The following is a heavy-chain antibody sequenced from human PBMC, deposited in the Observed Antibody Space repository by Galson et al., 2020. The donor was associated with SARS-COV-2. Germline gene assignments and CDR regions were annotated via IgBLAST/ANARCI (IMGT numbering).Heavy chain of an antibody. D-gene: IGHD3-9*01. V-gene: IGHV3-23*01. J-gene: IGHJ5*02. CDR1: GFTFSSYA. Sequence: GESLKISCAASGFTFSSYAMSWVRQAPGKGLEWVSAISGSGGSTYYADSVKGRFTISRDNSKNTLYLQMNSLRAEDTAVYYCAKLTYYDILTGYHNWFDPWGQGTLVTVSS. CDR2: ISGSGGST. CDR3: AKLTYYDILTGYHNWFDP.